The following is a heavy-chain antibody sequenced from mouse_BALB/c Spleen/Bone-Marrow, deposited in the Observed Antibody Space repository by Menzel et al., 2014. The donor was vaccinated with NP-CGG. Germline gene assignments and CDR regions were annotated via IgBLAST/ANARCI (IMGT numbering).Heavy chain of an antibody. CDR2: VDPSDGYT. CDR1: GYTFTTYW. J-gene: IGHJ3*01. D-gene: IGHD1-3*01. Sequence: QVQLQQSGAELVTPGASVKLSCKASGYTFTTYWMHWVKQRPGHGLEWIGQVDPSDGYTNYSQMFKGKATLTVDKSSSTAYMQISSLSSEDSAVYYCARGGDNFAWFAYWGQGTLVTVSA. V-gene: IGHV1-69*02. CDR3: ARGGDNFAWFAY.